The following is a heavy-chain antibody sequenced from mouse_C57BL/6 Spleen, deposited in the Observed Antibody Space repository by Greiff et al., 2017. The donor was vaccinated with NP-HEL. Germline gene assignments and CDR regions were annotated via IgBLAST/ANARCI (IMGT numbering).Heavy chain of an antibody. CDR3: ARRYSTHYYAMDY. D-gene: IGHD2-5*01. V-gene: IGHV1-69*01. CDR2: IDPSDSYT. Sequence: QVQLKESGAELVMPGASVKLSCKASGYTFTSYWMHWVKQRPGQGLEWIGEIDPSDSYTNYNQKFKGKSTLTVDKSSSTAYMQLSSLTSEDSAVYYCARRYSTHYYAMDYWGQGTSVTVSS. CDR1: GYTFTSYW. J-gene: IGHJ4*01.